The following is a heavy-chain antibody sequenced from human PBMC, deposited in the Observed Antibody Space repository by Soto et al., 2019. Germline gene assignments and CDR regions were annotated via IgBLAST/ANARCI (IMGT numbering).Heavy chain of an antibody. D-gene: IGHD5-18*01. J-gene: IGHJ4*02. CDR3: TTDPPVDTAMVTQYYFDY. V-gene: IGHV3-15*07. CDR1: GFTFSNAW. CDR2: IKSKTDGGTT. Sequence: SGFTFSNAWMNWVRQAPGKGLEWVGRIKSKTDGGTTDYAAPVKGRFTISRDDSKNTLYLQMNSLKTEDTAVYYCTTDPPVDTAMVTQYYFDYWGQGTLVTVSS.